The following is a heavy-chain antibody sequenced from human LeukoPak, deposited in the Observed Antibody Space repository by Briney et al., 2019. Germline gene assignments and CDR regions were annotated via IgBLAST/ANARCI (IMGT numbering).Heavy chain of an antibody. J-gene: IGHJ3*02. CDR2: LYPGDSAS. V-gene: IGHV5-51*01. Sequence: GESLKISCKASGYNFTTYWIGWVRQMPGKGLEWMGMLYPGDSASRFSPSFQGRVTMSVDRSINTAYLQWSSLRASDTAMYYCATSREVAGSHAFDIWGQGTVVTVSS. CDR3: ATSREVAGSHAFDI. D-gene: IGHD6-19*01. CDR1: GYNFTTYW.